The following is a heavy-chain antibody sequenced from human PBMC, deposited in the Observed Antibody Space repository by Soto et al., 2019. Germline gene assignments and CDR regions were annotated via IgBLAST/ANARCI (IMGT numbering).Heavy chain of an antibody. J-gene: IGHJ4*02. V-gene: IGHV3-72*01. CDR2: SRNKAKSYTT. Sequence: EVQLVESGGGLVQPGGSLRLSCAVSGFIVSDHYMDWVRQAPGKGLEWVGRSRNKAKSYTTEYAASVKGRFTISRDESKNSLYLQMNSLKPEDTAMYYCARDLAGASGGDYVDKGGQGLLVTVSS. CDR3: ARDLAGASGGDYVDK. D-gene: IGHD3-16*01. CDR1: GFIVSDHY.